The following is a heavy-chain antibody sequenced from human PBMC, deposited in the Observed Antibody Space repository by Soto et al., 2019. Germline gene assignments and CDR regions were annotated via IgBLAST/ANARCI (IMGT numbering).Heavy chain of an antibody. J-gene: IGHJ4*02. Sequence: PSETLSLTCTVSGGSIHSYYWSWIRQPPGKGLEWIAYIYYSGSTEYNPSLKSRVTISVDTSKNQFSLKLSSVTAADTAVYYCARDKITGLFDYWGQGTLVTVSS. CDR1: GGSIHSYY. CDR2: IYYSGST. V-gene: IGHV4-59*12. CDR3: ARDKITGLFDY. D-gene: IGHD2-8*02.